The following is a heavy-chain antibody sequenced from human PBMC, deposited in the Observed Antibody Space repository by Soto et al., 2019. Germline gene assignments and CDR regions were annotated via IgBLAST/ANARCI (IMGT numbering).Heavy chain of an antibody. CDR2: ISYSGSA. CDR3: ARRRCTTTTCFDP. D-gene: IGHD2-2*01. Sequence: SETLSLTCSVSGGSINSGNYYWSWIRQHPWKGLEWIGYISYSGSAHYNPSLRSRVFISVDTSRNQFSLKLSSVTAADTAVYYCARRRCTTTTCFDPWGQGTMVSVSA. J-gene: IGHJ5*02. V-gene: IGHV4-31*03. CDR1: GGSINSGNYY.